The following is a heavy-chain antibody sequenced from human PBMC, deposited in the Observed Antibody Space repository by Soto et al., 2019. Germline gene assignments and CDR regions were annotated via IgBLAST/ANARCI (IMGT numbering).Heavy chain of an antibody. D-gene: IGHD1-26*01. CDR2: INHSGST. CDR1: GGSFSGYY. CDR3: ARGRGSYYYYYYGMGV. Sequence: SETLSLTCAVYGGSFSGYYWSWIRRPPGKGLEWIGEINHSGSTNYNPSLKSRVTISVDTSKNQFSLKLSSVTAADTAVYYCARGRGSYYYYYYGMGVWGQGTTVTVSS. J-gene: IGHJ6*02. V-gene: IGHV4-34*01.